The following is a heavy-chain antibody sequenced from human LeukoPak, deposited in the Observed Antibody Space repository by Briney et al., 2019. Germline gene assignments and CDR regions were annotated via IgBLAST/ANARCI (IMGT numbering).Heavy chain of an antibody. D-gene: IGHD3-10*01. CDR3: AKGLITMVRGAPSL. Sequence: HPGRSLRLSCAASGFTFDDYAMHWVRQAPGKGLEWVSGISWNSGSIGYADSVKGRFTISGDNAKNSLYLQMNSLRDEDTALYYCAKGLITMVRGAPSLWGQGTLVTVSS. CDR1: GFTFDDYA. J-gene: IGHJ4*02. CDR2: ISWNSGSI. V-gene: IGHV3-9*01.